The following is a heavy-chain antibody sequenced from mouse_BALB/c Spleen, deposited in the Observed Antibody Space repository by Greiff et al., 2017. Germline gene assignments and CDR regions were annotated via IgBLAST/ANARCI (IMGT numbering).Heavy chain of an antibody. V-gene: IGHV5-17*02. CDR2: ISSGSSTI. CDR3: ARILLRLQAMDY. Sequence: EVHLVESGGGLVQPGGSRKLSCAASGFTFSSFGMHWVRQAPEKGLEWVAYISSGSSTIYYADTVKGRFTISRDNARNILYLQMSSLRSEDTAMYYCARILLRLQAMDYWGQGTSVTVSS. D-gene: IGHD1-2*01. CDR1: GFTFSSFG. J-gene: IGHJ4*01.